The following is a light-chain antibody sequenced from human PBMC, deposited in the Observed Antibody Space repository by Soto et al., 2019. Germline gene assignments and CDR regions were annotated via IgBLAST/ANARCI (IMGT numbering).Light chain of an antibody. Sequence: QSALTQPASVSGSPGQSIIISCTGTNSDVGGYNYVSWYQQHPGEAPKLMIYEVTNRPSGVSTRFSGSKSGNTASLTISGLQAADEADYYCSSYTITNTWVFGGGTQLTVL. CDR3: SSYTITNTWV. CDR1: NSDVGGYNY. V-gene: IGLV2-14*01. CDR2: EVT. J-gene: IGLJ3*02.